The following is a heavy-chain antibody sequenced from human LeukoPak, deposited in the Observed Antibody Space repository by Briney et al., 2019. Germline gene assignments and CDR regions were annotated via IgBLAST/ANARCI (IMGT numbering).Heavy chain of an antibody. CDR3: ARDDKADYDFWSGHFSRYYGMDV. CDR2: ISAYNGNT. Sequence: ASVKVSFKASGYTFTSYGISWVRQAPGQGLEWMGWISAYNGNTNYAQKLQGRVTMTTDTSTSTAYMELRSLRSDDTAVYYCARDDKADYDFWSGHFSRYYGMDVWGQGTTVTVSS. J-gene: IGHJ6*02. D-gene: IGHD3-3*01. CDR1: GYTFTSYG. V-gene: IGHV1-18*01.